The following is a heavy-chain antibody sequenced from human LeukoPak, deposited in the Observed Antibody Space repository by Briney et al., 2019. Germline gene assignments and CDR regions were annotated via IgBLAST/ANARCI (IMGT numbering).Heavy chain of an antibody. CDR1: GFTFSSYG. Sequence: GGSLRLSCAASGFTFSSYGMHWVRQAPGKGLEWVAFIRDDGSNKYYADSVKGRSTISRDNSKNTLYLQLNSLRAEDTAVSYCAKDWQQLAHYYYYMGVWGKGTTVTVSS. J-gene: IGHJ6*03. CDR2: IRDDGSNK. V-gene: IGHV3-30*02. CDR3: AKDWQQLAHYYYYMGV. D-gene: IGHD6-13*01.